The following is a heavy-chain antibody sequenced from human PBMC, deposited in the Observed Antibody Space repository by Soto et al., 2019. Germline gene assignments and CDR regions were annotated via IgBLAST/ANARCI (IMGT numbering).Heavy chain of an antibody. CDR2: ITGNSARI. Sequence: GGSLRLSCAASDSTIRRYAMSWVRQAPGKGLEWVSGITGNSARIYYADSVKGRFSISRDNSKNTLYLQMDTLRAEDTAVYYCAKYGDFDYDAFDVWGQGTVVTVSS. CDR1: DSTIRRYA. J-gene: IGHJ3*01. V-gene: IGHV3-23*01. CDR3: AKYGDFDYDAFDV. D-gene: IGHD3-16*01.